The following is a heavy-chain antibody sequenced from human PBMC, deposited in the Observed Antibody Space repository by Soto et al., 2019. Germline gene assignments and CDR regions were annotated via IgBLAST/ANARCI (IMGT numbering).Heavy chain of an antibody. CDR1: GYTFTSYG. J-gene: IGHJ4*02. CDR3: ARAPSHYDLLTGYYGGFDY. CDR2: ISAYNGNT. D-gene: IGHD3-9*01. Sequence: ASVKVSCKASGYTFTSYGISWARQAPGQGLEWMGWISAYNGNTNYAQKLQGRVTMTTDTSTSTAYMELRSLRSDDTAVYYCARAPSHYDLLTGYYGGFDYWGQGTLVTVSS. V-gene: IGHV1-18*04.